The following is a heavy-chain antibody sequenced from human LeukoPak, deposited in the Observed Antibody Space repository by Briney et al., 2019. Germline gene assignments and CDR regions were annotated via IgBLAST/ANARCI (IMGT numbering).Heavy chain of an antibody. J-gene: IGHJ6*02. V-gene: IGHV3-30*04. Sequence: GGSLRLSCAASGFTFSSYAMHWARQAPGKGLEWVAVISYDGSNKYYADSVKGRFTISRDNSKNTLYLQMNSLRAEDTAVYYCATEGYCSSTSCRGYYYYYGMDVWGQGTTVTVSS. CDR3: ATEGYCSSTSCRGYYYYYGMDV. CDR2: ISYDGSNK. CDR1: GFTFSSYA. D-gene: IGHD2-2*01.